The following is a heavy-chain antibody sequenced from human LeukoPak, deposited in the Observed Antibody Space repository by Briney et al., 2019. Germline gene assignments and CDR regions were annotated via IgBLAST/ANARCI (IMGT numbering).Heavy chain of an antibody. J-gene: IGHJ4*02. Sequence: GGSLRLSCAASGLTFSSHWMHWVRQAPGKGLVWVSRITNDGSSTTYADSVKGRFTISRDNAKNSLYLQMNSLRAEDTAVYYCARRIVGAKYYFDYWGQGTLVTVSS. D-gene: IGHD1-26*01. CDR1: GLTFSSHW. CDR3: ARRIVGAKYYFDY. CDR2: ITNDGSST. V-gene: IGHV3-74*01.